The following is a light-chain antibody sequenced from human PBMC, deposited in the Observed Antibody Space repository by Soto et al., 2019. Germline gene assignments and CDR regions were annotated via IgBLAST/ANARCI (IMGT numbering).Light chain of an antibody. Sequence: EIVLTQSPGTLSLSPGERATLSCRASQSVSRYLAWYQQKPGQAPRLLIYDASTRATGISARFSGSGPGTDFTLTISSLEPEDFAMYYCQQRSNWPVTFGQGTKVEVK. CDR2: DAS. J-gene: IGKJ1*01. V-gene: IGKV3-11*01. CDR3: QQRSNWPVT. CDR1: QSVSRY.